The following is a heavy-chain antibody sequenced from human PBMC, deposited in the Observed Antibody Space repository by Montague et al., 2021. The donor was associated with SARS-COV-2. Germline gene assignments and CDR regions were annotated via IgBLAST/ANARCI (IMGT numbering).Heavy chain of an antibody. D-gene: IGHD3-9*01. V-gene: IGHV2-70*01. Sequence: PALVKPTQTLTLTCTFSGFSLSTSGMCVSWIRQPPGKALEWLALIDWDDDKYYSTSLKTRLTISKDTSNNQVVLTMTNMDPVDTATYYCARMVTIFSLGGYYYGMDVWGQGTTVTVSS. J-gene: IGHJ6*02. CDR1: GFSLSTSGMC. CDR3: ARMVTIFSLGGYYYGMDV. CDR2: IDWDDDK.